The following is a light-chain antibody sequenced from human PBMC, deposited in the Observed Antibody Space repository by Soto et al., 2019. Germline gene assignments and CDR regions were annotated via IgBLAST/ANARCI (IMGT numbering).Light chain of an antibody. CDR3: QQGHYTPCT. V-gene: IGKV1-39*01. J-gene: IGKJ2*02. Sequence: DIQMTQSPYSLSASVGDSVTITCRASQNIRTYLNWYQQKPGRAPKLLIHSASALPSGVPSRFSGSGSGTEFTLPMSGLQPEDFATYYCQQGHYTPCTFGQGTKVEIK. CDR1: QNIRTY. CDR2: SAS.